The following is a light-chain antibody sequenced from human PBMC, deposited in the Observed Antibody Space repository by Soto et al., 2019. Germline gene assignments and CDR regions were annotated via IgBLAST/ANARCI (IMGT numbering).Light chain of an antibody. CDR2: SNT. V-gene: IGLV1-40*01. J-gene: IGLJ1*01. CDR3: QSYDSRLTGSI. CDR1: SSNLGPGFD. Sequence: QSVLTQPPSVSGAPGQTVTISCTGGSSNLGPGFDVHWYQQVPGKAPKLVLYSNTLRPSGVPDRFSGSKSGSSASLAITGLQDEDEADYYCQSYDSRLTGSIFGTGTKLTVL.